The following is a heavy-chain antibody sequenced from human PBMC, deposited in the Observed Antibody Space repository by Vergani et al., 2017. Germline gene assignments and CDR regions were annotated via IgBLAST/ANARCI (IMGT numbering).Heavy chain of an antibody. Sequence: EVQLVESGGGLVQPGGSLKLSCAASGFTFSGSAMHWVRQASGKGLEWVGRIRSKANSYATAYAASVKGRFTISRDDSKNTAYLQMNSLKTEDTAVYYCARDYGDYVFSAFDIWGQGTMVTVSS. CDR1: GFTFSGSA. CDR3: ARDYGDYVFSAFDI. CDR2: IRSKANSYAT. V-gene: IGHV3-73*02. J-gene: IGHJ3*02. D-gene: IGHD4-17*01.